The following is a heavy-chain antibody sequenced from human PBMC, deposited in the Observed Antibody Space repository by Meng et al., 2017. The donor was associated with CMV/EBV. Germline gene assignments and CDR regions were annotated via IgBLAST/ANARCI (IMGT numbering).Heavy chain of an antibody. D-gene: IGHD3-10*01. V-gene: IGHV3-23*01. CDR2: ISGSGGST. CDR1: GFTFSSYA. Sequence: GESLKISCAASGFTFSSYAMSWVRQAPGKGLEWVSAISGSGGSTYYADSVKGRFTISRDNSKNTLYLQMNSLRAEDTAVYYCARLWFGELSRFDPWGQGTPVTVSS. J-gene: IGHJ5*02. CDR3: ARLWFGELSRFDP.